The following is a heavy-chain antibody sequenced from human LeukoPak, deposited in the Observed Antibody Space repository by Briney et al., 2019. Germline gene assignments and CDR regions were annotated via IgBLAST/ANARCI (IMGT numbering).Heavy chain of an antibody. D-gene: IGHD3-22*01. Sequence: GGSLRLSCAASGFTFSTYEMNWVRQAPGKGLEWVSYIHNSGSTIYYADSVKGRFTISRDNAKNSLYLQMNSLRAEDTAVYYCARGAWDYYDSSGGRHIDYWGQGTLVTVSS. V-gene: IGHV3-48*03. CDR2: IHNSGSTI. CDR3: ARGAWDYYDSSGGRHIDY. CDR1: GFTFSTYE. J-gene: IGHJ4*02.